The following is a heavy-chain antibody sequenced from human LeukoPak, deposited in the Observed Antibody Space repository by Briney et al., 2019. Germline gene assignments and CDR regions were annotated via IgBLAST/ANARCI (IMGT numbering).Heavy chain of an antibody. CDR2: IWYDGSNK. V-gene: IGHV3-33*01. D-gene: IGHD2-2*01. CDR1: GFTFSSYG. Sequence: GGSLRLSCAASGFTFSSYGMHWVRQAPGNGLEWVAVIWYDGSNKYYADSVKGRFTISRDNSKNTLYLQMNSLRAEDTAVYYCARGPAVYCSSTSCHMAITRYFDYWGQGTLVTVSS. J-gene: IGHJ4*02. CDR3: ARGPAVYCSSTSCHMAITRYFDY.